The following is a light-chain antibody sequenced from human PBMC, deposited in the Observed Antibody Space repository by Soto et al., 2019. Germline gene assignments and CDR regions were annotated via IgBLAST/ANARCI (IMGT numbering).Light chain of an antibody. Sequence: DIQMTQSPSTLSTSVGDRVTITCRASQSISNWLAWYQQKPGKAPKLLIYKASTLESGVPSRFSGSGSGTEFPLTISSLQPDDFATYYCQQYKSYSSSFGQGTKLEIK. J-gene: IGKJ2*03. V-gene: IGKV1-5*03. CDR2: KAS. CDR1: QSISNW. CDR3: QQYKSYSSS.